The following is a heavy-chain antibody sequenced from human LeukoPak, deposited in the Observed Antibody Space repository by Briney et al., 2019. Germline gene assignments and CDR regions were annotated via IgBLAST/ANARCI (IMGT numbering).Heavy chain of an antibody. CDR2: IKEDDSEI. Sequence: PGGSLRLSCAASGFLFNKYWMTWVRQAPGKGLEWVANIKEDDSEIYYVDSVKGRFTISRDNAKKSLYLHMSSLRVEDTAVYFCGRLGSLDQWGQGTLVTVSS. J-gene: IGHJ4*02. CDR1: GFLFNKYW. CDR3: GRLGSLDQ. D-gene: IGHD1-26*01. V-gene: IGHV3-7*01.